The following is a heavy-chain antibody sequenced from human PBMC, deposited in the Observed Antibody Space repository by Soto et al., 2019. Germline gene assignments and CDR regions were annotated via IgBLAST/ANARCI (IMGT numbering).Heavy chain of an antibody. CDR3: ARLGRYGDYEGVDS. CDR2: IYYSGST. CDR1: GGSISSYC. D-gene: IGHD4-17*01. J-gene: IGHJ4*02. V-gene: IGHV4-59*08. Sequence: SETLSLTCTVSGGSISSYCLSWIRQPPGKGLEWIGYIYYSGSTNYNPSLKSRVTISEDTSKNQFSLNLSSVTAADTAVYYCARLGRYGDYEGVDSWGQGTLVTVSS.